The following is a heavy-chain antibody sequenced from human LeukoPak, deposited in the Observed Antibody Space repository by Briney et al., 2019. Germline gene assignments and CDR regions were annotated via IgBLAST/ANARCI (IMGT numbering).Heavy chain of an antibody. J-gene: IGHJ3*02. D-gene: IGHD6-13*01. CDR1: GFTFSSYA. Sequence: GGSLRLSGAASGFTFSSYARGWVGQAPGKGLEWGSAISGGGGSTDYAYSVRCRFTISRDNSKNTLYLKMNSLRAGDTAVYYCANDLGSSWYDAFDIWGQGTMVTVSS. V-gene: IGHV3-23*01. CDR2: ISGGGGST. CDR3: ANDLGSSWYDAFDI.